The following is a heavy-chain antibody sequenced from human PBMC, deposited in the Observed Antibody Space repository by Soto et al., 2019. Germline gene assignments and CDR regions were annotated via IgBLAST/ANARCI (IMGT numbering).Heavy chain of an antibody. CDR2: IYPGDPDI. J-gene: IGHJ6*02. CDR3: ARRGGVPAAGTFYYYGMDV. D-gene: IGHD6-13*01. V-gene: IGHV5-51*01. CDR1: GYNFSNYW. Sequence: GESLKISCKGSGYNFSNYWIGWVRQMPGKGLEWMGIIYPGDPDIRYSPSFQGQVTISADKSISTAYLQWSSLKASDTAMYYCARRGGVPAAGTFYYYGMDVWGQGATVTVSS.